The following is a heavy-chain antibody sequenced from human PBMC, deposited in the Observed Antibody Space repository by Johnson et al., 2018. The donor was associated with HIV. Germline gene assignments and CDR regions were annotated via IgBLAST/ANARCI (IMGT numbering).Heavy chain of an antibody. CDR3: ARVTMIVVVMQAFDI. Sequence: VQLVESGGGVVQPGRSLRLSCAASGFTFSSYAMSWVRQAPGKGLEWVSAIRGSGGSTYYADSVKGRFTISSDTSKNTLYLQMNSLRAEDTAVYYCARVTMIVVVMQAFDIWGQGTMVTVSS. V-gene: IGHV3-23*04. J-gene: IGHJ3*02. D-gene: IGHD3-22*01. CDR1: GFTFSSYA. CDR2: IRGSGGST.